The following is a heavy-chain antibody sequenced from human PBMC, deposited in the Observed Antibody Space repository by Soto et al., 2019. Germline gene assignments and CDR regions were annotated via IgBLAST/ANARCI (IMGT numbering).Heavy chain of an antibody. CDR1: GGSVSSGSYY. V-gene: IGHV4-61*01. J-gene: IGHJ4*02. CDR3: ARTYDILTGYVYYFDY. Sequence: ASETLSLTCTVSGGSVSSGSYYWSWIRQPPGKGLEWIGYIYYSGSTNYNLSLKSRVTISVDTSKNQFSLKLSSVTAADTAVYYCARTYDILTGYVYYFDYWGQGTLVTVS. CDR2: IYYSGST. D-gene: IGHD3-9*01.